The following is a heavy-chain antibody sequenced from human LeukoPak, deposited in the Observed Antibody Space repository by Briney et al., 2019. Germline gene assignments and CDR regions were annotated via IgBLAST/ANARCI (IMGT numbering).Heavy chain of an antibody. Sequence: GGSLRLSCAASGFTVSTNCMSWVRQAPGKGLEWVSLIYSAGRTNYADSAKGRFTIFRDDSTNTLYLQMNSLRADDTAVYYCARVGCSGGSCYSQYFQHWGQGTLVTVSS. J-gene: IGHJ1*01. CDR1: GFTVSTNC. CDR2: IYSAGRT. D-gene: IGHD2-15*01. V-gene: IGHV3-53*01. CDR3: ARVGCSGGSCYSQYFQH.